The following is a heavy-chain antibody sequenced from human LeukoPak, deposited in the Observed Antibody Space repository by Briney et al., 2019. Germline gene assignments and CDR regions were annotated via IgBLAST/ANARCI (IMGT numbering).Heavy chain of an antibody. CDR2: IKQDGSEK. D-gene: IGHD5-18*01. CDR1: GFTFSSYW. J-gene: IGHJ4*02. V-gene: IGHV3-7*04. CDR3: ARGRGYSYGFFDY. Sequence: PGGSLRLSCAASGFTFSSYWMSWVRQAPGKGLEWVANIKQDGSEKYYVDSVKGRFTISRDNSKNTLYLQMNSLRAEDTAVYYCARGRGYSYGFFDYWGQGTLVTVSS.